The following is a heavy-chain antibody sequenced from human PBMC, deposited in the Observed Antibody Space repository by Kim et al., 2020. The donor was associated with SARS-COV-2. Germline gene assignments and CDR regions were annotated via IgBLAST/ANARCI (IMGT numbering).Heavy chain of an antibody. D-gene: IGHD6-13*01. CDR1: GFTFSSYA. Sequence: GGSLRLSCAASGFTFSSYAMIWVRQAPGKGLEWVSDISGESGGGGITYYADSVKGRFTISRDNSKSTLYLQMNSLRAEDTAIYYCAKIGGGSSYYYLDYWGQGTLVTVSS. CDR3: AKIGGGSSYYYLDY. CDR2: ISGESGGGGIT. J-gene: IGHJ4*02. V-gene: IGHV3-23*01.